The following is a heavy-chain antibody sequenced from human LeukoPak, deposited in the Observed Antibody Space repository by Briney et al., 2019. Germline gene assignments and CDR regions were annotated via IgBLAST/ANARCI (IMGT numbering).Heavy chain of an antibody. CDR1: GGSISSSSYY. Sequence: SETLSLTCTVSGGSISSSSYYWGWIRQPPGKGLEWIGRIYTSGSTNYNPSLKSRVTMSVDTSKNQFSLKLSSVTAADTAVYYCARVIAVGAFDIWGQGTMVTVSS. V-gene: IGHV4-39*07. CDR2: IYTSGST. D-gene: IGHD6-19*01. J-gene: IGHJ3*02. CDR3: ARVIAVGAFDI.